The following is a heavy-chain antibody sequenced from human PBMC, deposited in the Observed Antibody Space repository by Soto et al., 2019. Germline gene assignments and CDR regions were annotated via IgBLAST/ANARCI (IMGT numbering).Heavy chain of an antibody. Sequence: GVSVKVSCKASGYTFTSYGISWVRQAPGQGLEWMGWISAYNGNTNYAQKLQGRVTMTTDTSTSTAYMELRSLRSDDTAVYYCARDLARYCSGGSCYPRRHGMDVWGQGTTVTVSS. CDR3: ARDLARYCSGGSCYPRRHGMDV. D-gene: IGHD2-15*01. J-gene: IGHJ6*02. V-gene: IGHV1-18*01. CDR1: GYTFTSYG. CDR2: ISAYNGNT.